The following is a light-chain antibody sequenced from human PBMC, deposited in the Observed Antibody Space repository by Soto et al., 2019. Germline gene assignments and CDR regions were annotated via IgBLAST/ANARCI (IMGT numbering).Light chain of an antibody. CDR3: QQCNNWPPWT. CDR2: GAS. V-gene: IGKV3-15*01. Sequence: EIVMTQSPATLSVSPGERATLSCRASQSVSSNLAWYQQKPGQAPRLLIYGASTRATGIPARFSGSGSGTEFTLTISSLQSEDFAVYYCQQCNNWPPWTFGQGTTLEIK. J-gene: IGKJ1*01. CDR1: QSVSSN.